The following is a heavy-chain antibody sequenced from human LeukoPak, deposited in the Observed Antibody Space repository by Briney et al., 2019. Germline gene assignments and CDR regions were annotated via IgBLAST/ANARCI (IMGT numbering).Heavy chain of an antibody. CDR1: GYSFTSYW. CDR3: ARLQQLVPSN. V-gene: IGHV5-51*01. D-gene: IGHD6-13*01. J-gene: IGHJ4*02. CDR2: IYPGDSDA. Sequence: GESLKISCKGSGYSFTSYWIGWVRQMPGKGLEWMGIIYPGDSDARYSPSFQGQVTISADKSINTAYLQWNTLKASDTAMYYCARLQQLVPSNWGQGTLVTVSS.